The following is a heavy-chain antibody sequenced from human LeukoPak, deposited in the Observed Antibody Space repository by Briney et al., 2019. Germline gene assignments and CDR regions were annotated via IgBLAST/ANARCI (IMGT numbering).Heavy chain of an antibody. CDR3: ARESGY. J-gene: IGHJ4*02. V-gene: IGHV3-48*04. CDR2: ISSSSSTI. CDR1: GFTFSSYS. D-gene: IGHD3-3*01. Sequence: PGGSLRLSRAASGFTFSSYSMNWVRQAPGKGLEWVSYISSSSSTIYYADSVKGRFTISRDNAKNSLYLQMNSLRAEDTAVYYCARESGYWGQGTLVTVSS.